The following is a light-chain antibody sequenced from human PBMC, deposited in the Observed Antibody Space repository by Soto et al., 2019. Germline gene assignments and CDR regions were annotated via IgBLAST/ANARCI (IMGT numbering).Light chain of an antibody. CDR2: GAS. J-gene: IGKJ2*01. CDR1: QSVSSN. Sequence: EIAMTQSPGTLSVSPGERATLSCRANQSVSSNLAWYQQKAGQAPRLLVSGASTRATGVPARFSGSGSGTEFTLTINSLQSEDFAVYYCQQYDIWPRTFGQGTKLEIK. CDR3: QQYDIWPRT. V-gene: IGKV3-15*01.